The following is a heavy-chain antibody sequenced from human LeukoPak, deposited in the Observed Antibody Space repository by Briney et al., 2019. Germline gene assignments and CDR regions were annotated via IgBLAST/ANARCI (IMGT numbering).Heavy chain of an antibody. CDR3: ATLERGGTPPGLGFDI. CDR2: FDPEDGET. D-gene: IGHD1-26*01. Sequence: ASVKVSCKVSGYTLTELSMHWVRQAPGNGLEWMGGFDPEDGETIYAQKFQGRVTMTEDTSTDTAYMELSSLRSEDTAVYYCATLERGGTPPGLGFDIWGQGTMVTVSS. J-gene: IGHJ3*02. CDR1: GYTLTELS. V-gene: IGHV1-24*01.